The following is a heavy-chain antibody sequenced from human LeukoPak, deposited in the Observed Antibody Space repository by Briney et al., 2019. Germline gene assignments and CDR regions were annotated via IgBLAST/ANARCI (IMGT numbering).Heavy chain of an antibody. CDR1: GFTFSSYG. CDR3: ARYGAAAGNLHAFDI. Sequence: PGGSLRLSCAASGFTFSSYGMHWVRQAPGKGLEWVAVIWYDGSNKYYADSVKGRFTISRDNSKNTLYLQMNSLRAEDTAVYYCARYGAAAGNLHAFDIWGQGTMVTVSS. J-gene: IGHJ3*02. D-gene: IGHD6-13*01. CDR2: IWYDGSNK. V-gene: IGHV3-33*01.